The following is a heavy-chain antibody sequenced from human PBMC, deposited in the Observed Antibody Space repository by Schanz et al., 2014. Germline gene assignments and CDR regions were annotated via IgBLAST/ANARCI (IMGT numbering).Heavy chain of an antibody. V-gene: IGHV3-30*14. CDR3: ARPRFDYGEVDY. CDR2: ISNDGSIK. D-gene: IGHD4-17*01. CDR1: GFTFSSYA. J-gene: IGHJ4*02. Sequence: QVQLLQFGGGVVQPGRSLRLSCAASGFTFSSYAMHWVRQAPGKGLEWVALISNDGSIKYYADSVEGRFTISRENAKNSLYLQMNSLRAGDTAVYYCARPRFDYGEVDYWGQGTLVTVSS.